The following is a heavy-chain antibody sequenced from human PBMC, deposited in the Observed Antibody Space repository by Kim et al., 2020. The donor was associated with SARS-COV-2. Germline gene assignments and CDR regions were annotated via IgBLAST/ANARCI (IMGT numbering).Heavy chain of an antibody. Sequence: YSRSFQGRVTVSADKSSSTAYLQWSSLKASDTAMYYCARSYSSSSNWFDPWGQGTLVTVSS. V-gene: IGHV5-51*01. J-gene: IGHJ5*02. CDR3: ARSYSSSSNWFDP. D-gene: IGHD6-6*01.